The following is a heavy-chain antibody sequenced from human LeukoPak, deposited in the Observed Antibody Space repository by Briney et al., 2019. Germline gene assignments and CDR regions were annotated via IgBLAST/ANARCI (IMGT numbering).Heavy chain of an antibody. V-gene: IGHV4-59*01. D-gene: IGHD3-16*01. J-gene: IGHJ5*02. Sequence: PSETLSLTCTVSGGSISSYYWSWLRQPPGKGLEWIGYIYYSGSTNYNPSLKSRVTISVDTSKNQFSLKLSSVTAADTAVYYCARVGIMITFGGVRPNWFDPWGQGTLVTVSS. CDR1: GGSISSYY. CDR3: ARVGIMITFGGVRPNWFDP. CDR2: IYYSGST.